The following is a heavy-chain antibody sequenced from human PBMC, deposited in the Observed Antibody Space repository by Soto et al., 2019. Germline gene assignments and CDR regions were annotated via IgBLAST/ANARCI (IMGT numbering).Heavy chain of an antibody. J-gene: IGHJ4*02. V-gene: IGHV1-2*02. D-gene: IGHD1-20*01. CDR2: INPNSGGT. CDR3: AREREARKFDGILD. CDR1: GYTFIDYY. Sequence: QVRLVQSGAEVKKPGASVKVSCKASGYTFIDYYMHWVRQAPGQGLEWMGWINPNSGGTKYAQKLQGRVTMTRDTATSTAYMELSRLRSDDTAGYYCAREREARKFDGILDWGQGTLVTVSS.